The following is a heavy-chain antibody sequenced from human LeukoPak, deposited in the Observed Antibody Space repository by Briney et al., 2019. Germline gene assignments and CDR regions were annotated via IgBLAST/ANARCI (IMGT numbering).Heavy chain of an antibody. CDR1: GFTFVSYW. J-gene: IGHJ4*02. V-gene: IGHV3-74*01. Sequence: GGSLRLSFAASGFTFVSYWMHGFGQAPGKGRLWFSRINSDGSSTSYADSVKGRFTISRDNAKNTLYLQMNSLRAEDTAVYYCARAMIVVSNQFDYWGQGTLVTVSS. CDR2: INSDGSST. D-gene: IGHD3-22*01. CDR3: ARAMIVVSNQFDY.